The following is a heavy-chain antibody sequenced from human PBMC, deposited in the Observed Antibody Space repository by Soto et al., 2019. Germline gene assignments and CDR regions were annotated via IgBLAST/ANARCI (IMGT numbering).Heavy chain of an antibody. Sequence: TLSLTCTVSGVSINNYYWTSIRQPPGKRLEWIGAIYYTWSTTYNPSLRSRVTFSVDTSKNQFSLSLTSVTAADTAVYFCEKVVSGGHLDYWGQGTLVTVSS. J-gene: IGHJ4*02. CDR3: EKVVSGGHLDY. CDR1: GVSINNYY. D-gene: IGHD6-25*01. V-gene: IGHV4-59*01. CDR2: IYYTWST.